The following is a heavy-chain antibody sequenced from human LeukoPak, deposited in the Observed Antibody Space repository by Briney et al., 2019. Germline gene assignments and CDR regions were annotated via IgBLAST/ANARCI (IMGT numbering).Heavy chain of an antibody. Sequence: SVKVSCKASGGTFRSYAISWVRQAPGQGLEWMGGIIPIFGTANYAQKFQGRVTITADESTSTAYMELSSLRSEDTAVYYCARLRITRVTPFDYWGQGTLVTVSS. J-gene: IGHJ4*02. CDR2: IIPIFGTA. CDR3: ARLRITRVTPFDY. V-gene: IGHV1-69*01. D-gene: IGHD4-23*01. CDR1: GGTFRSYA.